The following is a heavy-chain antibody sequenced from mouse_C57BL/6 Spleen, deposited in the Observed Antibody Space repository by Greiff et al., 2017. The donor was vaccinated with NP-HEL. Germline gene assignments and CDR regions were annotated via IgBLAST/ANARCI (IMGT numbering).Heavy chain of an antibody. Sequence: EVNVVESGAELVRPGASVKLSCTASGFNIKDYYMHWVKQRPEQGLEWIGRIDPEDGDTEYAPKFQGKATMTADTSSNTAYLQLSSLTSEDTAVYYCTTRRVYYDYDYDAYWGQGTLVTVSA. V-gene: IGHV14-1*01. J-gene: IGHJ3*01. CDR3: TTRRVYYDYDYDAY. CDR1: GFNIKDYY. CDR2: IDPEDGDT. D-gene: IGHD2-4*01.